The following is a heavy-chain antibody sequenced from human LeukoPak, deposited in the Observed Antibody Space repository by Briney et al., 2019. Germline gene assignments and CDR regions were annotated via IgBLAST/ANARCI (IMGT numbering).Heavy chain of an antibody. Sequence: ASXKVSCKASRYTFTNYDINWVRQATGQGREWMGWMNPHSGSTGYAQKFQGRVTITRDTSITTAYMELSSLRSEDTAIYYCARGNTGVTGWGQGTLVTVSS. CDR2: MNPHSGST. D-gene: IGHD2-21*02. J-gene: IGHJ4*02. V-gene: IGHV1-8*01. CDR1: RYTFTNYD. CDR3: ARGNTGVTG.